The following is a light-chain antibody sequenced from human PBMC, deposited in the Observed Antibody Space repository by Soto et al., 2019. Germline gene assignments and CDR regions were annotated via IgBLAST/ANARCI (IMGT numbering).Light chain of an antibody. CDR1: QTISTY. J-gene: IGKJ2*01. CDR2: AAS. Sequence: DIQMTQSPSSLSATVGDRVTITCRASQTISTYLNWYQQKPGKAPKLLIYAASSLQSGVPSRFSGSVSGTDFTLTISSLQPEDFATYYCQQSHSIPYIFGQGKKLQLK. CDR3: QQSHSIPYI. V-gene: IGKV1-39*01.